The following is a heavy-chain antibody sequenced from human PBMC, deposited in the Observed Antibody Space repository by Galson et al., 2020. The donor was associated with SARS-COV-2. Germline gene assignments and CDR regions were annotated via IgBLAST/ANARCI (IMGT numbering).Heavy chain of an antibody. Sequence: GGSLRLSCAASGLTFSDYYMSWIRQAPGKGLEWVSYISSSGSTIYYADSVKGRFTISRDNAKNSLYLQMNSLRAEDTAVYYCARVAGTYDYGDYGDYWGQGTLVTVSS. J-gene: IGHJ4*02. D-gene: IGHD4-17*01. CDR2: ISSSGSTI. CDR3: ARVAGTYDYGDYGDY. V-gene: IGHV3-11*01. CDR1: GLTFSDYY.